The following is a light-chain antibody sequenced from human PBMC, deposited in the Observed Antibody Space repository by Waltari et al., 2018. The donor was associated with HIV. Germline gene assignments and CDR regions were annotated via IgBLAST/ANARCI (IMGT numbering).Light chain of an antibody. V-gene: IGKV1-6*01. CDR1: QGIGND. CDR3: LQDYNYPWT. CDR2: RAS. J-gene: IGKJ1*01. Sequence: AIQMTQSPSSLPASVGDRVTITCRASQGIGNDLGWYQQKPGRAPKLLIYRASSLHSGVPSRLSGSGSGTHFSLTISSLQPEDFATYYCLQDYNYPWTFGQGTKVEVK.